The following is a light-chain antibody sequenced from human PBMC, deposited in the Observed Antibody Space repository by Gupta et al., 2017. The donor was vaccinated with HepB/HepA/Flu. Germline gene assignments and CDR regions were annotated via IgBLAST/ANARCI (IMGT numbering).Light chain of an antibody. V-gene: IGKV3-11*01. CDR2: DAS. J-gene: IGKJ2*02. CDR1: QSITTY. CDR3: QQRSDWPLGI. Sequence: EIVLTQSPATLSLSPGERATLSCRASQSITTYLGWYQHKPGQAPRRLIFDASKRDTGITARFSGSGDGKDVTLTISRREQEDFGIYYCQQRSDWPLGIFGQGTKMDIK.